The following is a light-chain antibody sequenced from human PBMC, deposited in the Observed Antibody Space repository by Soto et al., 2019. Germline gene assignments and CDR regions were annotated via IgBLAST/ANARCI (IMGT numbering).Light chain of an antibody. CDR1: QSVSGY. J-gene: IGKJ4*01. V-gene: IGKV3-11*01. CDR2: DAS. Sequence: ENVLTQSPATLSLSLGERATLSCRASQSVSGYLAWYQQIPGQAPRLLIYDASQRATGIPARFTGSGSGTDFTLTISRLEPEDFAVYYCQQYGSSALTFGGGTKVDIK. CDR3: QQYGSSALT.